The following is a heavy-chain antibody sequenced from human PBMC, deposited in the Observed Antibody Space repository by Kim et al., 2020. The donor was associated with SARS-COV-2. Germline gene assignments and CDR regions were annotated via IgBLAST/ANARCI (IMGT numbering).Heavy chain of an antibody. CDR1: GFTFSYYA. J-gene: IGHJ4*02. CDR2: ISGSGGTT. D-gene: IGHD5-18*01. V-gene: IGHV3-23*01. CDR3: AKSEQLWANSLDY. Sequence: GGSLRLSCAASGFTFSYYAMHWVRQAPGKGLEWVSLISGSGGTTHYADSVKGRFVISRDNSKNTLYLQMNSLRAEDTAVYYCAKSEQLWANSLDYWGQGTLVTVSS.